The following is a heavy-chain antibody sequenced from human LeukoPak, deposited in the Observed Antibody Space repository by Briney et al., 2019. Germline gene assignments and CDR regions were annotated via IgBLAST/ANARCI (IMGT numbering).Heavy chain of an antibody. CDR2: IYTSGTT. V-gene: IGHV4-4*07. Sequence: PSETLSLTCTVSDGSISSYFWSWIRQPAGKGLEWIGRIYTSGTTNYNPSLKSRVTMSVDTSKNQFSLQLSSVTAADTAVYYCGRGVYGSGRQIDYWGQGTLVTVSS. J-gene: IGHJ4*02. D-gene: IGHD3-10*01. CDR1: DGSISSYF. CDR3: GRGVYGSGRQIDY.